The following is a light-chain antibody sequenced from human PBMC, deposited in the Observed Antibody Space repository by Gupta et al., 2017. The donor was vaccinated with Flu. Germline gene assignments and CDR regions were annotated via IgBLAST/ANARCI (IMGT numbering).Light chain of an antibody. Sequence: QSVLTPPHSASGTPGQRVTISCSGSSSNIGSNTVHWFQQFPGTAPKLLIYSNHQRPTGVPDRFSCSKSGTSASLAISGLQSEDEADDYCAYSDDSMNGCVFGGGTKLTVL. J-gene: IGLJ3*02. CDR3: AYSDDSMNGCV. V-gene: IGLV1-44*01. CDR1: SSNIGSNT. CDR2: SNH.